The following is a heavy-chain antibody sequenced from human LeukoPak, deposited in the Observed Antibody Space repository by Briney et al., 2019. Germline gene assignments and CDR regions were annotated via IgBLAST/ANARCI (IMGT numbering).Heavy chain of an antibody. CDR1: GFTFSSYW. J-gene: IGHJ3*02. Sequence: PGGTLRLSCAASGFTFSSYWMHWVRQAPGKGLVWVSRINSDGSSTSYADSVKGRFTISRDNAKNTLYLQMNSLSAEDTAVYYCARVRYYYSSGLPDAFDIRGQGTMVTVSS. D-gene: IGHD3-22*01. CDR3: ARVRYYYSSGLPDAFDI. V-gene: IGHV3-74*01. CDR2: INSDGSST.